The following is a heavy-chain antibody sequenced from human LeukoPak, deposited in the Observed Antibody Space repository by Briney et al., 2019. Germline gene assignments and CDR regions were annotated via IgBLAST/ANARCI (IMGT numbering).Heavy chain of an antibody. Sequence: GGSLRLSCAASGFSFSRFGMNWVRQAPGKGLEWVANIKQDGSEKYYVDSVKGRFTISRDNAKNSLYLQMNSLRAEDTAVYYCAREDAMDYYYYYGMDVWGQGTTVTVSS. CDR3: AREDAMDYYYYYGMDV. D-gene: IGHD2-2*01. CDR1: GFSFSRFG. V-gene: IGHV3-7*01. CDR2: IKQDGSEK. J-gene: IGHJ6*02.